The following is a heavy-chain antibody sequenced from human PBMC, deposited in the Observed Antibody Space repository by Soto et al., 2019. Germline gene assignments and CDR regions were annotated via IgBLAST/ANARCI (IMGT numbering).Heavy chain of an antibody. J-gene: IGHJ3*02. CDR2: ISSSGSTI. CDR3: ARIARLMIVVVDDAFDI. Sequence: EVQLVASGGGLVQPGGSLRLSCAASGFTFSSYEMNWVRQAPGKGLEWVSYISSSGSTIYYADSVKGRFTISRDNAKNSLYLQMNSLRAEDTAVYYCARIARLMIVVVDDAFDIWGQGTMVTVSS. D-gene: IGHD3-22*01. V-gene: IGHV3-48*03. CDR1: GFTFSSYE.